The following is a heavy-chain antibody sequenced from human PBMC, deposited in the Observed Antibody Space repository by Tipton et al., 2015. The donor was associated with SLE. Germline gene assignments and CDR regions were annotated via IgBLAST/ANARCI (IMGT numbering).Heavy chain of an antibody. CDR3: ARIHWGSNY. CDR1: GYTFTGYY. CDR2: IDPNSGGT. D-gene: IGHD7-27*01. V-gene: IGHV1-2*06. Sequence: QLVQSGAEVKRPGASVNVSCKASGYTFTGYYIHWVRQASGQGLEWVGRIDPNSGGTYFAEKFQGRVTMTRDTSLRTVYMEVSGLRSDDTAVFYCARIHWGSNYWGQGTLITVSS. J-gene: IGHJ4*02.